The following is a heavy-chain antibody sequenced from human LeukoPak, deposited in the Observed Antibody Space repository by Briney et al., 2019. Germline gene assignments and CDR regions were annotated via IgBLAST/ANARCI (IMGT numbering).Heavy chain of an antibody. CDR2: ISSSGST. V-gene: IGHV4-61*02. CDR1: GDSISSGDYY. D-gene: IGHD3-22*01. J-gene: IGHJ3*02. CDR3: ARGPYSYDSSGAFDI. Sequence: SETLSLTCTVSGDSISSGDYYWSWIRQPAGKGLEWIGRISSSGSTNYNPSLKSRVTISVDTSKNQFSLKLSSVTAPDTAVYFCARGPYSYDSSGAFDIWGQGTMATVSS.